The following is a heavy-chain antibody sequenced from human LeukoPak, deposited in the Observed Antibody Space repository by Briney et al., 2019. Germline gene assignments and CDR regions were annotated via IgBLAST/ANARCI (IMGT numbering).Heavy chain of an antibody. D-gene: IGHD7-27*01. CDR2: IGDTT. CDR3: ARDVPGDLWYFDL. J-gene: IGHJ2*01. V-gene: IGHV3-23*01. Sequence: GGSLRLSCAASGFTFSSYWMSWVRQAPGKGLEWVSAIGDTTYYTDSVKGRFTISRDNSKNTLYLQMNRLRAEDTAVYYCARDVPGDLWYFDLWGRGTLVTVSS. CDR1: GFTFSSYW.